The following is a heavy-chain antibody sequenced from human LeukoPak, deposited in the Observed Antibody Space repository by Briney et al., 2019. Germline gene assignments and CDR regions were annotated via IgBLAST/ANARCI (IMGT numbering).Heavy chain of an antibody. CDR1: GFTFSSYA. Sequence: RPGGSLRLSCAASGFTFSSYAMSWVRQAPGKGLEWVSVISGSGVGTYYADSVKGRFTISRDNSKNTLYLQMNSLRAEDTAVYYCAKEGKTRNWNYSQAKPVYWGQGTLVTVSS. CDR2: ISGSGVGT. CDR3: AKEGKTRNWNYSQAKPVY. J-gene: IGHJ4*02. D-gene: IGHD1-7*01. V-gene: IGHV3-23*01.